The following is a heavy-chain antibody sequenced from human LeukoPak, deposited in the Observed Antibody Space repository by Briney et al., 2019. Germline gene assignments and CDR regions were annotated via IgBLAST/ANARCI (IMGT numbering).Heavy chain of an antibody. J-gene: IGHJ4*02. V-gene: IGHV4-61*01. CDR2: IYNSGST. CDR1: DYSISSGYY. CDR3: ARGVVAAAGRTFDF. D-gene: IGHD6-13*01. Sequence: SETLSLTCTVSDYSISSGYYWGWIRQPPGKGLEWSGYIYNSGSTNYNPSLKSRVTISLDTSKNQFSLKLSSVTAADTAVYYCARGVVAAAGRTFDFWGQGTLVTVSS.